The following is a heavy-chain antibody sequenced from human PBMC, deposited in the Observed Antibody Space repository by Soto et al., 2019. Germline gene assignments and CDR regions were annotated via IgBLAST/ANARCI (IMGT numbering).Heavy chain of an antibody. Sequence: SETLSLTCAVYGGSFSGYYWTWIRQAPGKGLEWIGAINHRGRTYNPSLESRVTMSVDTSKNQFSLKLSSVTAADTAVYYCARGGSSGYYYGYWGQGTLVTVSS. CDR1: GGSFSGYY. CDR2: INHRGRT. D-gene: IGHD3-22*01. V-gene: IGHV4-34*01. CDR3: ARGGSSGYYYGY. J-gene: IGHJ4*02.